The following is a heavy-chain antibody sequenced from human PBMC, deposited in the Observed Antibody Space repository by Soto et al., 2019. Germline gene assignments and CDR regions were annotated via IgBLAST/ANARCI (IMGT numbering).Heavy chain of an antibody. CDR3: ARESRSYYDSSGYSPGFDY. CDR1: GFTFSSYT. CDR2: ISRSSSYI. J-gene: IGHJ4*02. V-gene: IGHV3-21*01. Sequence: GSLRLSCAASGFTFSSYTMNWVRQAPGKGLEWVSSISRSSSYIYYADSVKGRFTISRDNAKNSLYLQMNSLRAEDTAVYYCARESRSYYDSSGYSPGFDYWGQGTLVTVSS. D-gene: IGHD3-22*01.